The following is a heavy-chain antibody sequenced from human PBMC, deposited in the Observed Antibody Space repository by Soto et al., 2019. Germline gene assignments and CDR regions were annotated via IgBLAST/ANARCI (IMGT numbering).Heavy chain of an antibody. CDR2: IKSKTDGGTT. Sequence: PGGSLRLSCAASGFTFSNAWINWVRQAPGKGLEWVGRIKSKTDGGTTDFAAPVKGRFAISRDESKNMVYLQMNSLKTEDTGIYSCTRLFATYYYYVAVWGNGTTVTVSS. J-gene: IGHJ6*03. CDR3: TRLFATYYYYVAV. V-gene: IGHV3-15*07. CDR1: GFTFSNAW.